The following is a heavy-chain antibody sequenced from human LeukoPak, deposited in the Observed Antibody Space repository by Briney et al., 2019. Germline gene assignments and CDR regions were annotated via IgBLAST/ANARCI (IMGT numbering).Heavy chain of an antibody. CDR2: ISSSSSYI. Sequence: GGSLRLSCAASGFTFSSYRMNWVRQAPGKGLEWVSSISSSSSYIYYADSVKGRFTISRDNAKNSLYLQINSLRAEDTAVYYCASYDYGAFDIWGQGTMVTVSS. D-gene: IGHD4-17*01. J-gene: IGHJ3*02. CDR3: ASYDYGAFDI. V-gene: IGHV3-21*01. CDR1: GFTFSSYR.